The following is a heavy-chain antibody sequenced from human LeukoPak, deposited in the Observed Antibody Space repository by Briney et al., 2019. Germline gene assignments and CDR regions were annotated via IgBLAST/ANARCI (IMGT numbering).Heavy chain of an antibody. D-gene: IGHD6-6*01. V-gene: IGHV4-34*01. CDR3: ARGGSVVAARIYYYGMDV. Sequence: SETLSLTCAVYGGSFSGYYWSWIRQPPGKGLEWIGEINHSGSTNYNPSLKSRVTISVDTSKNQFSLKLSSVTAADTAVYYCARGGSVVAARIYYYGMDVWGQGTTVTVSS. CDR1: GGSFSGYY. CDR2: INHSGST. J-gene: IGHJ6*02.